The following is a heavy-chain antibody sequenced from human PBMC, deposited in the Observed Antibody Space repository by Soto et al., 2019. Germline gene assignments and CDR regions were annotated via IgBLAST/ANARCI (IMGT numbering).Heavy chain of an antibody. CDR3: ARVFYSVAGTGGLDY. CDR2: ISSSSSTI. Sequence: EVQLVESGGGLVQPGGSLRLSCAASGFTFSSYRMNWVRQAPGKGLEWVSYISSSSSTIYYADSVKGRFTISRDNAKNSLYLQMNSLRDEDTAVYYCARVFYSVAGTGGLDYWGQGTLVTVSS. D-gene: IGHD6-19*01. J-gene: IGHJ4*02. CDR1: GFTFSSYR. V-gene: IGHV3-48*02.